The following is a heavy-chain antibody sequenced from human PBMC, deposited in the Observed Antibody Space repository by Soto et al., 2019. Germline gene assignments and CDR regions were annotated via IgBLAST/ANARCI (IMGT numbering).Heavy chain of an antibody. J-gene: IGHJ4*02. CDR3: ARGGGWLPDY. Sequence: QVQLQESGPGLVKPSETLSLSCTVSGGSISGYYWTWIRQPPGKGLEWIGHIHYSGITNYNPSLHSRVSISVDTSKNQFSLNLTSVTAADMAVYYCARGGGWLPDYWGQGTLVIVSS. D-gene: IGHD2-15*01. CDR2: IHYSGIT. V-gene: IGHV4-59*01. CDR1: GGSISGYY.